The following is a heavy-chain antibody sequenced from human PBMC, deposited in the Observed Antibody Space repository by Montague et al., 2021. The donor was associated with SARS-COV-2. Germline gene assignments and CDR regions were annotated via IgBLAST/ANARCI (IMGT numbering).Heavy chain of an antibody. V-gene: IGHV4-31*03. CDR1: GGSISSGGYH. CDR3: ATLTAGYCSGCSCYWGTVFDY. D-gene: IGHD2-15*01. J-gene: IGHJ4*02. CDR2: IYYSGST. Sequence: TLSLTYTVSGGSISSGGYHWSWIRQSPGKGLEWIGYIYYSGSTYYYPSPLSRVTISVATSKNQFSLKLSSLTAADTAVYYCATLTAGYCSGCSCYWGTVFDYWGQGTLVTVSS.